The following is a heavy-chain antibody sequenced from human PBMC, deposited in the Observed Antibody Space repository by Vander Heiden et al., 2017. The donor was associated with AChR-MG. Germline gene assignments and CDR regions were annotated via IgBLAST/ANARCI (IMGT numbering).Heavy chain of an antibody. V-gene: IGHV1-69*01. CDR1: GGPFSSYA. J-gene: IGHJ6*02. Sequence: QVQLVQSAAEVKKPGSPVKVSCKASGGPFSSYATTWVRQAPGHGLEWMGGIIPIFGTATYAQKFQGRVTITADESTSTAYMELSSLRSEDTAVYYCARSTRTGYSSSWHAGSYGMDVWGQGTTVTVSS. CDR3: ARSTRTGYSSSWHAGSYGMDV. D-gene: IGHD6-13*01. CDR2: IIPIFGTA.